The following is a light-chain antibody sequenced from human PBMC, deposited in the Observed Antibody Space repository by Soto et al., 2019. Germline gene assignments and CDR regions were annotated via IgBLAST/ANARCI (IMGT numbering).Light chain of an antibody. J-gene: IGLJ3*02. V-gene: IGLV2-23*01. CDR1: THDVGNYPL. Sequence: QSALTPPASVSGSPGQSITISCTGTTHDVGNYPLVSWYQHHPGKVPEVIIFEDPKRPSGVSDRFSGSKSGNTASLTISGLQVGDEADYYCCSYTPSATVMFGGGTKLTVL. CDR2: EDP. CDR3: CSYTPSATVM.